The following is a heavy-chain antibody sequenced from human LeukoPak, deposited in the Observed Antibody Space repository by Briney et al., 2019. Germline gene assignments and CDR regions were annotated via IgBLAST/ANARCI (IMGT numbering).Heavy chain of an antibody. Sequence: SETLSLTCTVCGCSISRRSYYWRGLRQPPGRGLEWLGSLYYSGSTYYNPSLKSRVTISVDTSKNQLSLKLSSLTAADTAVYYCARNLWFGELSWFDPWGQGTMVTVSS. CDR3: ARNLWFGELSWFDP. D-gene: IGHD3-10*01. V-gene: IGHV4-39*07. CDR1: GCSISRRSYY. CDR2: LYYSGST. J-gene: IGHJ5*02.